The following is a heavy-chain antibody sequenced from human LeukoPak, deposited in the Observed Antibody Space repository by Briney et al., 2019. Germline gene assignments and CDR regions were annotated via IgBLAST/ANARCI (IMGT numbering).Heavy chain of an antibody. D-gene: IGHD4/OR15-4a*01. J-gene: IGHJ6*03. CDR1: GYSFSTYW. Sequence: GESLKISCKGSGYSFSTYWIGWVRQMPGKGLEWMGIIYPGDSDTRYSPSFQGQVTISADRSISTAYLQWSSLKASDTAMYYCARGFYGGYYYYYYMDVWGKGTTVTVSS. V-gene: IGHV5-51*01. CDR3: ARGFYGGYYYYYYMDV. CDR2: IYPGDSDT.